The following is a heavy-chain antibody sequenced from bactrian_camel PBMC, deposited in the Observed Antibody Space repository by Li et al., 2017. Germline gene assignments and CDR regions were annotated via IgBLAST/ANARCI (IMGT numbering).Heavy chain of an antibody. CDR1: GITFSNYY. Sequence: QVQLVESGGGLVQPGGSLRLSCSVSGITFSNYYLMWIRQPPGKGLEWVSRISVDGTSTYYRDSVKGRFTISRDGSAKTMYLQMNNLKPEDSAMYYCAVVKNPTRVRAAGIGSADFGYWGQGTQVTVS. J-gene: IGHJ6*01. CDR2: ISVDGTST. D-gene: IGHD2*01. V-gene: IGHV3-2*01. CDR3: AVVKNPTRVRAAGIGSADFGY.